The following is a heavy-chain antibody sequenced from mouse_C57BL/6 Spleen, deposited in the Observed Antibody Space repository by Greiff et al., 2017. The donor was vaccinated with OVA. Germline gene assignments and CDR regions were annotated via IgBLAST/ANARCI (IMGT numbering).Heavy chain of an antibody. CDR3: ARYYYGSSRDWYFDV. Sequence: QVQLQQPGAELVKPGASVKMSCKASGYTFTSYWITWVKQRPGQGLEWIGDIYPGSGSTNYNEKFKSKATLTVDTSSSTAYMQLSSLTSEASAVYYCARYYYGSSRDWYFDVWGTGTTVTVSS. CDR2: IYPGSGST. J-gene: IGHJ1*03. CDR1: GYTFTSYW. D-gene: IGHD1-1*01. V-gene: IGHV1-55*01.